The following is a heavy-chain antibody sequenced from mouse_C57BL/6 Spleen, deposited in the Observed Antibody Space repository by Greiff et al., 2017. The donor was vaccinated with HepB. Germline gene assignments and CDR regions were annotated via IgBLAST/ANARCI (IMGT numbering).Heavy chain of an antibody. Sequence: QVQLQQPGAELVMPGASVKLSCKASGYTFTSYWMHWVKQRPGQGLEWIGEIDPSDSYTNYNQKFKGKSTLTVDKSSSTAYMQLSSLTSEDSAVYYCARDGRLRQLFAYWGQGTLVTVSA. CDR2: IDPSDSYT. D-gene: IGHD2-4*01. CDR1: GYTFTSYW. CDR3: ARDGRLRQLFAY. J-gene: IGHJ3*01. V-gene: IGHV1-69*01.